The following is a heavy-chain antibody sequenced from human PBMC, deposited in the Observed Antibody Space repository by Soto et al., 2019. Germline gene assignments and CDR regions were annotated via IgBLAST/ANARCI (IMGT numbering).Heavy chain of an antibody. V-gene: IGHV3-23*01. J-gene: IGHJ5*02. CDR3: AKDPKYSSSWYVWFDP. CDR2: ISGTGATT. CDR1: GFTFSNYA. Sequence: GGSLRLFCEASGFTFSNYAMIWVRQAPGKGLEWVSAISGTGATTYYADSVKGRFTISRENSKCTVYLQMKSLSAEDTGLYYCAKDPKYSSSWYVWFDPWGQGTLVTVSS. D-gene: IGHD6-13*01.